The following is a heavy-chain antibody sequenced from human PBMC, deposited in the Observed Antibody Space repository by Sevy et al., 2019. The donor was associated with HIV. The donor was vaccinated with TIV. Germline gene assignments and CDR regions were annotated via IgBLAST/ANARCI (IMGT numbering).Heavy chain of an antibody. J-gene: IGHJ5*02. Sequence: GGSLRLSCAASGFTFSSYAMSWVRQAPGKGLEWVSAISGSGGSTYYADSVKGRFTISRDNSKNTLYLQMNSLRAEDTAVYYCARERMIVVVPAALNWFDPWGQGTLVTVSS. CDR1: GFTFSSYA. D-gene: IGHD2-2*01. V-gene: IGHV3-23*01. CDR3: ARERMIVVVPAALNWFDP. CDR2: ISGSGGST.